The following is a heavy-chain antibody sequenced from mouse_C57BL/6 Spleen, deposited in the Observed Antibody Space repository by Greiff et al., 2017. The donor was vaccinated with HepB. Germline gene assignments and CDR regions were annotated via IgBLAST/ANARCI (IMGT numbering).Heavy chain of an antibody. V-gene: IGHV1-52*01. D-gene: IGHD2-4*01. Sequence: QVQLQQPGAELVRPGSSVKLSCKASGYTFTSYWMHWVKQRPIQGLEWIGNIDPSDSETHYNQKFKDKATLTVDKSSSTAYMQLSSLTSEDSAVYYCARAHYDYPYFDYWGQGTTLTVSS. J-gene: IGHJ2*01. CDR2: IDPSDSET. CDR3: ARAHYDYPYFDY. CDR1: GYTFTSYW.